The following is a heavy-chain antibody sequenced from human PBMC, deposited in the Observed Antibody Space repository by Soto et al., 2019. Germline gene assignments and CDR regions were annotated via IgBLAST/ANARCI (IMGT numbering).Heavy chain of an antibody. CDR3: ARRYGYYFDY. Sequence: QVQLQESGPGLVKPSETLSLTCTVSGGSISSYYWSWIRQPPGKGLEWIGYIYYSGSTNYNPSLKSRVTISVATSKNQLSLKLSSVTAADTAVYYCARRYGYYFDYWGQGTLVTVSS. V-gene: IGHV4-59*08. J-gene: IGHJ4*02. CDR1: GGSISSYY. CDR2: IYYSGST. D-gene: IGHD4-17*01.